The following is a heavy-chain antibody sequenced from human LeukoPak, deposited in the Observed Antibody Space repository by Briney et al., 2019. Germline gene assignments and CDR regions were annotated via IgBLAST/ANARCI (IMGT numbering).Heavy chain of an antibody. J-gene: IGHJ6*03. V-gene: IGHV4-4*09. CDR2: IYTSGTT. CDR3: ASGRGSYYPYYYYYMDV. Sequence: AETLSLTCTVSGVSISNNYWTWIRQPPGKGLQWIGYIYTSGTTNYNPSLRGRVTISLDTSKSQFSLNLGSVTAADTAVYFCASGRGSYYPYYYYYMDVWGKGTTVIVSS. CDR1: GVSISNNY. D-gene: IGHD1-26*01.